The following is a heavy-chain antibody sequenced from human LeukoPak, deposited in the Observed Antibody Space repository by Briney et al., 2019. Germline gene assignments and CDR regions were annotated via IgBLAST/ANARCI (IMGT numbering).Heavy chain of an antibody. CDR2: IYYSGST. CDR3: ARGQAHRYSGSLSDAFDI. J-gene: IGHJ3*02. CDR1: GGSISSYY. V-gene: IGHV4-59*01. D-gene: IGHD1-26*01. Sequence: SETLSLTCTVSGGSISSYYWSWIRQPPGKGLEWIGYIYYSGSTNYNPSLKSRVTISVDTSKNQFSLKLSSVTAADTAVYYCARGQAHRYSGSLSDAFDIWGQGTMVTVSS.